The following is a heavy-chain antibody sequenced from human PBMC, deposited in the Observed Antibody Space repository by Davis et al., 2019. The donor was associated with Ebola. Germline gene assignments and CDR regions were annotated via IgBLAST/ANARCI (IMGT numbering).Heavy chain of an antibody. V-gene: IGHV3-23*01. Sequence: GGSLRLSCEASGFTFSSYAMDWVRQAPGKGLEWVSSISGSGITTKYADFVKGRFTISRDNSKNTLYLQMNSLRAEDTAVYYCARDHAYWGQGTLVTVSS. J-gene: IGHJ4*02. CDR1: GFTFSSYA. CDR2: ISGSGITT. CDR3: ARDHAY.